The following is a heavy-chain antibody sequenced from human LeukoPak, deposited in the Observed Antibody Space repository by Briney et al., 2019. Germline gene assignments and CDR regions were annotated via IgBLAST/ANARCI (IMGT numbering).Heavy chain of an antibody. CDR2: IIPIFGTA. Sequence: ASVKVSCKASGGTFSNYAISWVRQAPGQGLEWMGGIIPIFGTANYAQKFQGRVTITADESTSTAYMELSSLRSEDTAVYYCARDLEWEQHNAFDIWGQGTMVTVSS. J-gene: IGHJ3*02. CDR1: GGTFSNYA. V-gene: IGHV1-69*01. D-gene: IGHD1-26*01. CDR3: ARDLEWEQHNAFDI.